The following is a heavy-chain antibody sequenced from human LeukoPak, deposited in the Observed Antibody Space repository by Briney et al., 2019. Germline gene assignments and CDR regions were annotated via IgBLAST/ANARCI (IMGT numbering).Heavy chain of an antibody. CDR2: INPSGGST. J-gene: IGHJ4*02. D-gene: IGHD3-16*01. CDR3: ARVMEMRFWFYFDY. V-gene: IGHV1-46*01. Sequence: GASLKVSCKASGYTFTSYYMHWVRQAPGQGLEWMGIINPSGGSTSSAQKFQGRVTMTRDTSTSTVYMELSSLRSEDPGVYYCARVMEMRFWFYFDYWGQETLVTVSS. CDR1: GYTFTSYY.